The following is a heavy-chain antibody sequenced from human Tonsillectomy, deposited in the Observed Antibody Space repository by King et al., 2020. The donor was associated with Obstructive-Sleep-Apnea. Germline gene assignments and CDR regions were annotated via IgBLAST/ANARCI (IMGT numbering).Heavy chain of an antibody. CDR2: IYYSGST. D-gene: IGHD3-22*01. CDR1: GGSISSSSYY. CDR3: ARQDAYYYDSSGYIADYFDY. V-gene: IGHV4-39*01. J-gene: IGHJ4*02. Sequence: QLQESGPGLVKPSEILSLTCTVSGGSISSSSYYWGRIRQPPGKGLEWIGSIYYSGSTYYNPSLKSRVTISVDTSKNQFALKLSSVTAADTAVYYCARQDAYYYDSSGYIADYFDYWGQGTLVTVSS.